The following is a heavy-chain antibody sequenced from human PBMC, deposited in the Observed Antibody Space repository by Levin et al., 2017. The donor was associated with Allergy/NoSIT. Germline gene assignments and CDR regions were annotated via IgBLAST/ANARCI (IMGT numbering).Heavy chain of an antibody. V-gene: IGHV3-23*01. CDR2: ISGSGGST. CDR1: GFTFSTYA. CDR3: ASSSSHSS. Sequence: LSLTCAASGFTFSTYAMSWVRQAPGKGLEWVSAISGSGGSTYYADFVQRRFTISRDNSKNTLYLQMNSLRAEDTAVYYCASSSSHSSWGQGTLVTVSS. D-gene: IGHD6-6*01. J-gene: IGHJ5*02.